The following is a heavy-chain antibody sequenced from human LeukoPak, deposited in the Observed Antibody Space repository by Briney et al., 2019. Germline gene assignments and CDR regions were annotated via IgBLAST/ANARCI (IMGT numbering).Heavy chain of an antibody. CDR2: ISASNGNT. J-gene: IGHJ4*02. D-gene: IGHD2-2*02. V-gene: IGHV1-18*01. CDR1: GYTFTSYG. Sequence: ASVKVSCKASGYTFTSYGISWVRQAPGQGLEWMGWISASNGNTNYAQKLQGRVAMTTDTSTSTAYMELRSLRSDDTAVYYCARVYCSSTSCYNDYWGQGTLVTVSS. CDR3: ARVYCSSTSCYNDY.